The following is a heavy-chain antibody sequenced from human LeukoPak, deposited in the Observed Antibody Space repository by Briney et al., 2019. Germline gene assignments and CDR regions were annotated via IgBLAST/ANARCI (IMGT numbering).Heavy chain of an antibody. V-gene: IGHV7-4-1*02. D-gene: IGHD6-6*01. Sequence: GASVKVSCKASGYTFTSYAMNWVRQAPGQGLEWVGWINTNTGNPTYAQGFTGRFVFSLDTSVGTAYLQISSLKAEDTAVYYCAREGGLYSSSSSWGLFDYWGQGTLVTVSS. J-gene: IGHJ4*02. CDR2: INTNTGNP. CDR1: GYTFTSYA. CDR3: AREGGLYSSSSSWGLFDY.